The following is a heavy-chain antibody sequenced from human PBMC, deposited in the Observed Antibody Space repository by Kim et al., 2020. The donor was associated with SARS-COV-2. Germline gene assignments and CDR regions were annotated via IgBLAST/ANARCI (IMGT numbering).Heavy chain of an antibody. CDR3: ASNHYDILTGYYSDDAFDI. Sequence: SETLSLTCAVYGGSFSGYYWSWIRQPPGKGLEWIGEINHSGSTNYNPSLKSRVTISVDTSKNQFSLKLSSVTAADTAVYYCASNHYDILTGYYSDDAFDIWGQGTMVTVSS. J-gene: IGHJ3*02. V-gene: IGHV4-34*01. D-gene: IGHD3-9*01. CDR1: GGSFSGYY. CDR2: INHSGST.